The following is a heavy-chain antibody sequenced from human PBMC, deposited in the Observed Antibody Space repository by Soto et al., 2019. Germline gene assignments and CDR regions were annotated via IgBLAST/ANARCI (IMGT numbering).Heavy chain of an antibody. J-gene: IGHJ4*02. V-gene: IGHV3-7*03. D-gene: IGHD3-10*01. Sequence: GWSLRLSCAASGFNFGGYWMTWVRQAPGKGLEWVANIIKDGSEKSYVDSVKGRFTISRDNAKNSLYLEMNSLRVEDTAVYYCARDWGGLGYWGQGTLVTVSS. CDR2: IIKDGSEK. CDR1: GFNFGGYW. CDR3: ARDWGGLGY.